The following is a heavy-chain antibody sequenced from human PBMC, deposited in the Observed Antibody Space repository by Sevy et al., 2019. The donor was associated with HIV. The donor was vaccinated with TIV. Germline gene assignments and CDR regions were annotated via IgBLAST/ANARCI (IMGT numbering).Heavy chain of an antibody. Sequence: GGSLRLSCAASGFSFNTYAMTWVRQAPGKGLEWVSVISNSGDRTYYADSVKGRFTISRDNSKNTLYLQMISLRAEDTAVYYCVKTLGAIASPFDYRGQGTLVTVSS. CDR3: VKTLGAIASPFDY. CDR2: ISNSGDRT. V-gene: IGHV3-23*01. CDR1: GFSFNTYA. J-gene: IGHJ4*02. D-gene: IGHD7-27*01.